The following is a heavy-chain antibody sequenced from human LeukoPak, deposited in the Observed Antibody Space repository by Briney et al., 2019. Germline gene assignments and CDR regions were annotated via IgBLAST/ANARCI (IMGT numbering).Heavy chain of an antibody. CDR2: IYYTGST. V-gene: IGHV4-59*11. CDR3: ASAGNPHYFDF. Sequence: PSETLSLTCTVSGVSISSHYWSWTRQSPGKGLEWIGNIYYTGSTNYNPSLKSRVVISIDTSKNQFSLTLNSVTAADAAVYYCASAGNPHYFDFWGQGPLVTVSS. CDR1: GVSISSHY. J-gene: IGHJ4*02.